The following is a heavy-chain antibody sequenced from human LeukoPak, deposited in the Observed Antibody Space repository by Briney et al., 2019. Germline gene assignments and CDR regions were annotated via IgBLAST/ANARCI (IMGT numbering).Heavy chain of an antibody. Sequence: GASVKVSCKASGGTFSSYGISWVRQAPGQGLEWMGRIIPIFGIVNHAQKFQDRVTVTTDESTTTVYMELSSLRSEDTAVYYCAGGARGYSGGFDSLLYFDCWGQGTLVTVSS. CDR2: IIPIFGIV. V-gene: IGHV1-69*05. CDR3: AGGARGYSGGFDSLLYFDC. J-gene: IGHJ4*02. CDR1: GGTFSSYG. D-gene: IGHD5-12*01.